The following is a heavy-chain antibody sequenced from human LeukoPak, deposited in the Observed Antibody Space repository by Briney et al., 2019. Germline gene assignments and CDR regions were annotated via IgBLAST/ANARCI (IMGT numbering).Heavy chain of an antibody. J-gene: IGHJ3*02. CDR3: ARGMVRGVIESDAFDI. CDR1: GFTFSSYS. D-gene: IGHD3-10*01. CDR2: ISSSSSYI. Sequence: GGSLRLSCAASGFTFSSYSMNWVRQAPGKGLEWVSSISSSSSYIYYADSVKGRFTISRDNAKNSLYLQMNSLRAEDTAVYYCARGMVRGVIESDAFDIWGQGTVVTVSS. V-gene: IGHV3-21*01.